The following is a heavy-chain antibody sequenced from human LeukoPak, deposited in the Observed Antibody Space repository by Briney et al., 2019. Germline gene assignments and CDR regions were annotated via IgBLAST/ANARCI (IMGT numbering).Heavy chain of an antibody. Sequence: PGGSLRLSCAASGFTFSSYWMSWVRQAPGKGLEWVANIKQDGSEKYYVDSVKGRFTISRDNAKNSLYLQMNSLRAEDTAVYYCARWSYYDSSGANWFDPWGQGTLVTVSS. CDR2: IKQDGSEK. D-gene: IGHD3-22*01. J-gene: IGHJ5*02. CDR1: GFTFSSYW. V-gene: IGHV3-7*01. CDR3: ARWSYYDSSGANWFDP.